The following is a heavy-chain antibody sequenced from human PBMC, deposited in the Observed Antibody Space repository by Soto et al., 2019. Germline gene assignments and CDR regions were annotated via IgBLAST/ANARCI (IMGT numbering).Heavy chain of an antibody. Sequence: GGSLRLSCAASGFTFNNYAMTWVRQAPGEGLEWVSVITSGGDDTLHADSVKGRFTIFRDNSKNTLYLQMNSLRVEDTAIYYCAKASGRSYPESRVFDLWGQGTRVTV. V-gene: IGHV3-23*01. CDR1: GFTFNNYA. D-gene: IGHD1-26*01. CDR3: AKASGRSYPESRVFDL. J-gene: IGHJ4*02. CDR2: ITSGGDDT.